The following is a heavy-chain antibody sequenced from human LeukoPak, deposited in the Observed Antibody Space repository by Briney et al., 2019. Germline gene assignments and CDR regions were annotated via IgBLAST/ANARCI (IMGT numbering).Heavy chain of an antibody. Sequence: GESLKISCKGSGYSFTSYWIGWVRQMPGKGLEWIGTIYPGDSDTRYSPSFQGQVTISADKSISTAYLQWSSLKASDTAMYYCATRVGYCSSTSCSNQDYYYYYYMDVWGKGTTVTVSS. CDR1: GYSFTSYW. D-gene: IGHD2-2*01. CDR3: ATRVGYCSSTSCSNQDYYYYYYMDV. V-gene: IGHV5-51*01. CDR2: IYPGDSDT. J-gene: IGHJ6*03.